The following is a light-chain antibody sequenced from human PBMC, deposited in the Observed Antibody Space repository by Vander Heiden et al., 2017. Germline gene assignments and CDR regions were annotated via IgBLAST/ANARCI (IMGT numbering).Light chain of an antibody. V-gene: IGLV3-21*02. Sequence: SYVLTQPPSVSVAPGQTARITCGGNDIGTKSVHWYQQKPGQAPVLVVYDDRDRPSGIPERFSGSNSGNTATLTISRVEAGDEADYYCQVWDSSSDLGVFGTGTKVTGL. CDR2: DDR. CDR1: DIGTKS. CDR3: QVWDSSSDLGV. J-gene: IGLJ1*01.